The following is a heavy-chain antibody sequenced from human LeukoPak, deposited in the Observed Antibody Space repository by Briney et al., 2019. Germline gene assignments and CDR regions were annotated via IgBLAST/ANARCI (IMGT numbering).Heavy chain of an antibody. CDR3: ARRGTYFDY. Sequence: PSETLSLTCTVSGGSISSYYWSWIRQPPGKGLEWIGYIYYSGSTNYNPSLKSRVTMSVDTSKNQFSLKLSSVTAADTAVYYCARRGTYFDYWGQGTLVTVSS. J-gene: IGHJ4*02. V-gene: IGHV4-59*12. D-gene: IGHD1-1*01. CDR1: GGSISSYY. CDR2: IYYSGST.